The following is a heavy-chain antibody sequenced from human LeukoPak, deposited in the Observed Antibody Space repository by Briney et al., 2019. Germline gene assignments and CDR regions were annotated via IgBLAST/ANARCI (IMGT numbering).Heavy chain of an antibody. V-gene: IGHV4-59*07. Sequence: TDTLSLTCTVSGGSISGYYWTWIRQPPGKGLEWIGYILHSGSSDSQPSLKSRVTLSLNTSKKQFSLSLKSVTAADTAMYYCARGLLVGITGYYFDYWGQGSLVTV. CDR2: ILHSGSS. J-gene: IGHJ4*02. CDR3: ARGLLVGITGYYFDY. D-gene: IGHD3-22*01. CDR1: GGSISGYY.